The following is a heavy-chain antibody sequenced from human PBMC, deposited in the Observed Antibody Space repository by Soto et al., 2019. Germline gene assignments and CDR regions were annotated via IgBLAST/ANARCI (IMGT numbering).Heavy chain of an antibody. CDR3: ARGYSSSWTYNWFDP. Sequence: AGSLRLSCAASGFSFSAYYMTWIRQAPGKGLERVSYISSSGGTKYHADSVKGRFTISRVNAKNSLYLQMNSLRAEDTAVYYCARGYSSSWTYNWFDPWGQGTLVTVSS. V-gene: IGHV3-11*01. D-gene: IGHD6-13*01. J-gene: IGHJ5*02. CDR2: ISSSGGTK. CDR1: GFSFSAYY.